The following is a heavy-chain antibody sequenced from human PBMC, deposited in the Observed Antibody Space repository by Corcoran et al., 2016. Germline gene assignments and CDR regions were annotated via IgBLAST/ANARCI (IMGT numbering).Heavy chain of an antibody. CDR2: ISSSSSYI. J-gene: IGHJ4*02. V-gene: IGHV3-21*01. CDR3: ASQQLVSGY. CDR1: GFTFSSYS. D-gene: IGHD6-13*01. Sequence: EVQLVESGGGLVKPGGSLRLSCAASGFTFSSYSMNWVRQAPGKGLEWVSSISSSSSYIYYADSVKGRFTIYRENAKNSLYLQMNSLRAEDTAVYYCASQQLVSGYWGQGTLVTVSS.